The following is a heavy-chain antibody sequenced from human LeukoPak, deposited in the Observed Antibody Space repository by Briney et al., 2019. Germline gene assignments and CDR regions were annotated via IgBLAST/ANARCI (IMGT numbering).Heavy chain of an antibody. CDR3: ARDHAMTGYSYGRYFDY. CDR1: GFPFSSYA. V-gene: IGHV3-30*04. D-gene: IGHD5-18*01. J-gene: IGHJ4*02. Sequence: GGSLRLSCAASGFPFSSYAMHWVRQAPGKGLEWVAVISYDGSNKYYADSVKGRFTISRDNSQNTLYLQMNSLRAEDTAVYYCARDHAMTGYSYGRYFDYWGQGTLVTVSS. CDR2: ISYDGSNK.